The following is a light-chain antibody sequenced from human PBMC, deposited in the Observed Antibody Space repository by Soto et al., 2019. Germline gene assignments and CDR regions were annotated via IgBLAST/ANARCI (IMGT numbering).Light chain of an antibody. CDR3: QQRRNWPPRFT. CDR1: QSVSSY. J-gene: IGKJ3*01. V-gene: IGKV3-11*01. CDR2: DAS. Sequence: EIVLTQSPATLSLSPGERATLSCRASQSVSSYLAWYQQKPGQAPRLLIYDASNRATGIPARFSGSGSGTDFTLTSSSLEPEDFAVYYCQQRRNWPPRFTFGPGTKVDIK.